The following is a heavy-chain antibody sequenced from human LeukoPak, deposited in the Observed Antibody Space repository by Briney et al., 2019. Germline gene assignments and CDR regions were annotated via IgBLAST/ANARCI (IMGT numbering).Heavy chain of an antibody. CDR3: ARDSAVWGSLNWFDP. Sequence: ASVKVSCKAFGYTFTSNYMHWVRQAPGQGPEWMGVISPSGGSTTYAQKFQGRVTLTRDMSTSTDYLELSSLRSEDTAVYYCARDSAVWGSLNWFDPWGQGTLVTVSS. V-gene: IGHV1-46*01. CDR1: GYTFTSNY. D-gene: IGHD3-16*01. CDR2: ISPSGGST. J-gene: IGHJ5*02.